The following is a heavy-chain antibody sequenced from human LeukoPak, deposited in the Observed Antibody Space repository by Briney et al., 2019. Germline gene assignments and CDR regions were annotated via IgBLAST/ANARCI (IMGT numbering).Heavy chain of an antibody. CDR1: GGSFSGYY. Sequence: SETLSLTCAVYGGSFSGYYWSWIRQPPGKGLEWIGEISHSGSTNYNPSLKSRVTISVDTSKNQFSLKLSSVTAADTAVYYCASSSVVVPAADAFDIWGQGTMVTVSS. D-gene: IGHD2-2*01. J-gene: IGHJ3*02. CDR2: ISHSGST. CDR3: ASSSVVVPAADAFDI. V-gene: IGHV4-34*01.